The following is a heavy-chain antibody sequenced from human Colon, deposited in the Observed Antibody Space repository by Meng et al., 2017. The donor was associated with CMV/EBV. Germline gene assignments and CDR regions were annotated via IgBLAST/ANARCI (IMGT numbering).Heavy chain of an antibody. D-gene: IGHD2-8*02. J-gene: IGHJ5*02. V-gene: IGHV1-69*05. Sequence: GTFKNSSVSWVRQAPGQGLEWMGEIIPLSGSTNYAPNFQGRVTFTTDDSATTAYMEVSSLRLDDTAIYYCVTDRGLVPAAYLNWFDPWGQGTLVTVSS. CDR1: GTFKNSS. CDR3: VTDRGLVPAAYLNWFDP. CDR2: IIPLSGST.